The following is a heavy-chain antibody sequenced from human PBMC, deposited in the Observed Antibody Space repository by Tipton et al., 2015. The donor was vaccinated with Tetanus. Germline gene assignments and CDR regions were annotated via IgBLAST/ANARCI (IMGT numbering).Heavy chain of an antibody. J-gene: IGHJ6*02. D-gene: IGHD6-19*01. V-gene: IGHV4-34*01. Sequence: TLSLTCAVYGGSFSGYYWSWIRQPPGKGLEWIGEINHSGSTNYNPSLKSRVTISVDTSKNQFSLKLSSVTAADTAVFYCASGQWLILGGLDVWGQGTTVTVSS. CDR1: GGSFSGYY. CDR2: INHSGST. CDR3: ASGQWLILGGLDV.